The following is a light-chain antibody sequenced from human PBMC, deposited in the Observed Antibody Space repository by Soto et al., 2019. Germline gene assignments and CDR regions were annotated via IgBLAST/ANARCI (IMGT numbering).Light chain of an antibody. CDR1: SFNIGAGYD. Sequence: QSVLTQPASVSGAPGQRVTISCTGSSFNIGAGYDVHWYQQLPRNAPKLLIYANNNRPSGVPDRFSCSKSGTSASLAITWLQAADEADDYCHSYDSSLRGSVFGGGTKLTVL. CDR3: HSYDSSLRGSV. CDR2: ANN. J-gene: IGLJ3*02. V-gene: IGLV1-40*01.